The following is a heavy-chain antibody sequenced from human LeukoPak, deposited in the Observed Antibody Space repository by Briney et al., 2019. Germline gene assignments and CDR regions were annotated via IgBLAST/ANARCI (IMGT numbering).Heavy chain of an antibody. CDR1: GFTFSDYA. Sequence: PGGSLRLSCAASGFTFSDYAMHWVRQAPGKGLEWVAVISYHGSNKYYADSVKGRFTISRDNSKNTLYLQMNSLRAEDTAVYYCAREGYSNNYNWFDPWGQGTLVTVSS. V-gene: IGHV3-30*04. CDR2: ISYHGSNK. CDR3: AREGYSNNYNWFDP. D-gene: IGHD6-13*01. J-gene: IGHJ5*02.